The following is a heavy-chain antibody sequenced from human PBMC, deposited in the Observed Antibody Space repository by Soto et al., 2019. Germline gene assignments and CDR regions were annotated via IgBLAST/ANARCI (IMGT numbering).Heavy chain of an antibody. J-gene: IGHJ5*02. D-gene: IGHD1-1*01. V-gene: IGHV2-5*02. CDR1: GFSLSTSGVG. CDR2: IYWDDDK. CDR3: AHRPPGTTLWYWFDP. Sequence: SGPTLVNPTQTLTLTCTFSGFSLSTSGVGVGWIRQPPGKALEWLALIYWDDDKRYSPSLKSRLTITEDTSKNQVVLTMTNMDPVDTATYYCAHRPPGTTLWYWFDPWGQGTLVTVSS.